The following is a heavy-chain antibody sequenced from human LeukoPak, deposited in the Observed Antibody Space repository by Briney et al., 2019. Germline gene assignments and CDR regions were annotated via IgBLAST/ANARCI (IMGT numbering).Heavy chain of an antibody. J-gene: IGHJ4*02. Sequence: SQTPSLTCTVSGGSISSGSYYWSWIRQPAGKGLEWIGRIYTSGSTNYNPSLKSRVTISVDTSKNQFSLKLSSVTAADTAVYYCASSTMVVTPLSDHIDYWGQGTLVTVSS. V-gene: IGHV4-61*02. D-gene: IGHD4-23*01. CDR3: ASSTMVVTPLSDHIDY. CDR1: GGSISSGSYY. CDR2: IYTSGST.